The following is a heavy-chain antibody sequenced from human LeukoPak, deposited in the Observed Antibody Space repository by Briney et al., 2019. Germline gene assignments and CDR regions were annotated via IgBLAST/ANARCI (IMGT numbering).Heavy chain of an antibody. Sequence: PSETLSLTCTVSGGSITTHYWSWIRQPPGKGLEWIGHLYYSGNTNYNPSLKSRVTMSVDTSKTQCSLKLSSVTAADTALYYCATGRGWLPDYWGQGTLVTVSS. D-gene: IGHD5-12*01. CDR1: GGSITTHY. CDR2: LYYSGNT. CDR3: ATGRGWLPDY. J-gene: IGHJ4*02. V-gene: IGHV4-59*11.